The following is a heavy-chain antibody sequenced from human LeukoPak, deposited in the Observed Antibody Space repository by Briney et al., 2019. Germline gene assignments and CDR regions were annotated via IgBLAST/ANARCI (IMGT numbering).Heavy chain of an antibody. D-gene: IGHD5-24*01. CDR3: ARHGYSIHVLEY. CDR1: VESFSGYF. CDR2: IDHSGST. J-gene: IGHJ4*02. V-gene: IGHV4-34*01. Sequence: SETLSLTCAVYVESFSGYFWSWIRQPPGKGLEWVGEIDHSGSTNYNPSLKSRVTISVDTSKNQFSLKLSSVTAADTAVYYCARHGYSIHVLEYWGQGTLVTVSS.